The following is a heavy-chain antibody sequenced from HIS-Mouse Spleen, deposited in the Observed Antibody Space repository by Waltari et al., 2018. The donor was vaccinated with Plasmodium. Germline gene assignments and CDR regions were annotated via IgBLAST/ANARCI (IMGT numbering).Heavy chain of an antibody. CDR3: ARGRWNHAFDI. D-gene: IGHD1-1*01. CDR2: IGTAGDT. J-gene: IGHJ3*02. CDR1: GFTVSSYY. V-gene: IGHV3-13*01. Sequence: EVQLVESGGGLVQPGGSLRLSCAASGFTVSSYYRHWVRQATGKGLEWVSAIGTAGDTYYPGSVKGRFTISRENAKNSLYLQMNSLRAGDTAVYYCARGRWNHAFDIWGQGTMVTVSS.